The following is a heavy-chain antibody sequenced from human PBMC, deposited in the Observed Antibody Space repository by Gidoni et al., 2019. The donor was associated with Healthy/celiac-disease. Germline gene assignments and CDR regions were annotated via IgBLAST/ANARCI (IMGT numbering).Heavy chain of an antibody. CDR1: GFHFSSYA. CDR2: ISGSGGST. J-gene: IGHJ6*02. CDR3: AKDKSITMVRGVRGYGMDV. V-gene: IGHV3-23*01. Sequence: EVQLLESGGGLVQPGGSLRLPCPASGFHFSSYAMGWVRQAPGKGLEWVSAISGSGGSTYYADSVKGRFTISRDNSKNTLYLQMNSLRAEDTAVYYCAKDKSITMVRGVRGYGMDVWGQGTTVTVSS. D-gene: IGHD3-10*01.